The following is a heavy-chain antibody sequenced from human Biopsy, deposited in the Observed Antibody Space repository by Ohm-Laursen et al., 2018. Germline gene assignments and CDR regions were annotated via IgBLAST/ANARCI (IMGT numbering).Heavy chain of an antibody. V-gene: IGHV1-18*04. J-gene: IGHJ6*02. CDR1: GYNFPTHY. CDR2: INTENGNT. CDR3: ARAKLEPVYYYYGMDV. Sequence: ASVKVSCKASGYNFPTHYMHWVRQAPGQGLEWMGWINTENGNTIYAQNLQGRVTMTADTSTSTAYMEVTSLRSDDTAVYYCARAKLEPVYYYYGMDVWGQGTTVTVSS. D-gene: IGHD1-1*01.